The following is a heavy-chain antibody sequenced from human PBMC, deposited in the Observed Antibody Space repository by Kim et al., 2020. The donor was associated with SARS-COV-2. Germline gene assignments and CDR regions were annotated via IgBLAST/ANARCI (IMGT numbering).Heavy chain of an antibody. D-gene: IGHD6-19*01. CDR2: IYYSGST. Sequence: SETLSLTCTVSGGSISSSSYYWGWIRQPPGKGLEWIGSIYYSGSTYYNPSLKSRVTISVDTSKNQFSLKLSSVTAADTAVYYCARYGYSSGWLWDYCYYCGMDVWGQGTTVTVSS. CDR3: ARYGYSSGWLWDYCYYCGMDV. CDR1: GGSISSSSYY. V-gene: IGHV4-39*01. J-gene: IGHJ6*02.